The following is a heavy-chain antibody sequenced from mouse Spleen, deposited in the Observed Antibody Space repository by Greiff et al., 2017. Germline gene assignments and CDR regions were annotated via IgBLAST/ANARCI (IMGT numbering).Heavy chain of an antibody. V-gene: IGHV3-6*01. CDR1: GYSITSGYY. CDR2: ISYDGSN. D-gene: IGHD2-1*01. CDR3: AIGNYWFAY. Sequence: DVKLQESGPGLVKPSQSLSLTCSVTGYSITSGYYWNWIRQFPGNKLEWMGYISYDGSNNYNPSLKNRISITRDTSKNQFFLKLNSVTTEDTATYYCAIGNYWFAYWGQGTLVTVSA. J-gene: IGHJ3*01.